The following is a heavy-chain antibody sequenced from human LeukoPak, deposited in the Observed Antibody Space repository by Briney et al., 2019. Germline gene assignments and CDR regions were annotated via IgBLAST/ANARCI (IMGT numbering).Heavy chain of an antibody. CDR1: GYSFTSYW. J-gene: IGHJ3*02. CDR2: IYPGDSDT. CDR3: ARPSSSWARHEAFDI. V-gene: IGHV5-51*01. D-gene: IGHD6-13*01. Sequence: GESLKISCKGSGYSFTSYWIGWVRQMPGKGLEWMGIIYPGDSDTRYSPSFQGQVTISADKSISTAYLQWSSLKASDTAMYYCARPSSSWARHEAFDIWGQGTMVTVSS.